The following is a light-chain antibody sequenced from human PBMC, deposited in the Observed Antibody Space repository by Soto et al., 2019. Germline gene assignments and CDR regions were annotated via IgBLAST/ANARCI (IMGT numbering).Light chain of an antibody. CDR1: QSISSY. Sequence: DLQMTQSPSSLSASVGDGVTITCRASQSISSYLNWYQQKPWKAPKLLIYAASSMQSGVPSRFSGRGSGTDFTLTISSLQPEDFATYYCQQSYTTPRTFGQGTRVEIK. J-gene: IGKJ1*01. CDR2: AAS. V-gene: IGKV1-39*01. CDR3: QQSYTTPRT.